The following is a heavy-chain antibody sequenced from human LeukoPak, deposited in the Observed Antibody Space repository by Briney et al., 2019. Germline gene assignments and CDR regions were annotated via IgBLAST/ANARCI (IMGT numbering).Heavy chain of an antibody. Sequence: GRSLRLSCAASGFTFDDYAMHWVRQAPGKGLEWVSGISWNSGSIGYADSVKGRFTISRDNAKNSLYLQMNSLRAEDTALYYCAKDSGGSGSYYTFDIWGQGTMVTVSS. CDR1: GFTFDDYA. J-gene: IGHJ3*02. V-gene: IGHV3-9*01. CDR3: AKDSGGSGSYYTFDI. D-gene: IGHD1-26*01. CDR2: ISWNSGSI.